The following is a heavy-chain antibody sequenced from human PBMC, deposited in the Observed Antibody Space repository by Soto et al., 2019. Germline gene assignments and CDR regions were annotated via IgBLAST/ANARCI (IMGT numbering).Heavy chain of an antibody. CDR3: ASYCSSTSCYTSQYYYYGMDV. J-gene: IGHJ6*02. V-gene: IGHV1-2*02. CDR2: INPNSGGT. D-gene: IGHD2-2*02. Sequence: ASVKVSCKASGYTFIGYYMHWVRQATGQGLEWMGWINPNSGGTNYAQKFQGRVTMTRDTSISTAYMELSRLRSDDTAVYYCASYCSSTSCYTSQYYYYGMDVWGQGTTVTVSS. CDR1: GYTFIGYY.